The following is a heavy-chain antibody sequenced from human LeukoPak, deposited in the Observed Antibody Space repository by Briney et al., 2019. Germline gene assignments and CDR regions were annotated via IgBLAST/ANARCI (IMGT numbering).Heavy chain of an antibody. CDR3: ARQLWFGELSRFDAFDI. CDR1: GFTFSTYA. Sequence: GGSLRLSCGASGFTFSTYAMSWVRQAPGKGLEWVSTISGSGGSTYYADSVKVRFTISRDNSKNTLFLQMNSLRAEDTAVYYCARQLWFGELSRFDAFDIWGQGTMVTVSS. CDR2: ISGSGGST. D-gene: IGHD3-10*01. V-gene: IGHV3-23*01. J-gene: IGHJ3*02.